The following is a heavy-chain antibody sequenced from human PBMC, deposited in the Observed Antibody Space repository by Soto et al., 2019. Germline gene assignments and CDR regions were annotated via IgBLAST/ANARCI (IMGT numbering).Heavy chain of an antibody. CDR3: ARDSSFVIVPAASDY. J-gene: IGHJ4*02. V-gene: IGHV3-33*01. CDR2: IWFDGSNK. D-gene: IGHD2-2*01. Sequence: GGSLRLSCAASGFSFSRYVMHWVRQAPGKGLEWVAVIWFDGSNKYYADSVKGRFTISRDNSKNTLYLQMNSLRAEDTAVYYCARDSSFVIVPAASDYWGQGTLVTVSS. CDR1: GFSFSRYV.